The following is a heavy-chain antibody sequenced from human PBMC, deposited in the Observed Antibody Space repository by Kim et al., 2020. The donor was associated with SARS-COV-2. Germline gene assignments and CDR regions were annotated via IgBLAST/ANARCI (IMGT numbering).Heavy chain of an antibody. V-gene: IGHV3-11*01. D-gene: IGHD4-17*01. CDR3: AGGVEEVNYGDFPVDY. J-gene: IGHJ4*02. Sequence: SVKDRFPISRDNAKNSLYLQMNSLRAEDTAVYYCAGGVEEVNYGDFPVDYWGQGTRVTVSS.